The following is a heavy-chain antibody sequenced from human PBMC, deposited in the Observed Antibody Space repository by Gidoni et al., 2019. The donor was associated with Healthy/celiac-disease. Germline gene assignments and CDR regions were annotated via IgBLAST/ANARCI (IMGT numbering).Heavy chain of an antibody. CDR3: ARGLPTNFG. J-gene: IGHJ4*02. CDR2: ISAGSATI. CDR1: GFTFSSYS. V-gene: IGHV3-48*02. Sequence: EVQLVMSGGGLVRPGGYLRLSCAASGFTFSSYSMNWFRQAPGKGMEWVSYISAGSATIEYADSVKGRFTISRDNAKNSLYLQMNSLRDEDTAVYYCARGLPTNFGWGQGTLVTVSS. D-gene: IGHD3-10*01.